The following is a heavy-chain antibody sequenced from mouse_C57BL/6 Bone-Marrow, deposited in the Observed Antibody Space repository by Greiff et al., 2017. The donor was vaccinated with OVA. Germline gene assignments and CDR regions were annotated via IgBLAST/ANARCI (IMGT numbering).Heavy chain of an antibody. V-gene: IGHV1-74*01. Sequence: QVQLQQPGAELVKPGASVKVSCKASGYTFTSYWMHWVKQRPGQGLEWIGRIHPSDSDTNYNQKFKGKATLTVDKSSSTAYMQLSSLTSADSAVYYGASCDGYYEGSAWFAYWGQGTLVTVSA. J-gene: IGHJ3*01. D-gene: IGHD2-3*01. CDR1: GYTFTSYW. CDR3: ASCDGYYEGSAWFAY. CDR2: IHPSDSDT.